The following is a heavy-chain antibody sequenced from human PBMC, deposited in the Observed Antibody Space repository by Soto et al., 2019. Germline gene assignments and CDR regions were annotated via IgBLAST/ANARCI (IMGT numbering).Heavy chain of an antibody. CDR3: ARDYDSSGYPRYYFDY. V-gene: IGHV1-46*03. CDR2: INPSGGST. J-gene: IGHJ4*02. D-gene: IGHD3-22*01. CDR1: GYTFTSYY. Sequence: QVQLVQSGAEVKKPGASVKVSCKASGYTFTSYYMHWVRQAPGQGLEWMGIINPSGGSTSYAQKFQGRVTMTRDPSTSTVYMELSSLRSEDTAVYYCARDYDSSGYPRYYFDYWGQGTLVTVSS.